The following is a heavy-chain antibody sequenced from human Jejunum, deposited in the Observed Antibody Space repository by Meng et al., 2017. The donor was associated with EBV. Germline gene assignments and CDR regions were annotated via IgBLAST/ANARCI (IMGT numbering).Heavy chain of an antibody. CDR1: GYIFTSDA. J-gene: IGHJ5*02. Sequence: QVQLVQSGSEFKKPGAAANVSCKASGYIFTSDAINWVRKTPGHGLEWIGWINTNTGKPMYVQGFTGRFVFSLDNSVNTAYLQINSLQTDDTAVYYCARGSNWFDRWGQGTLVTVSS. V-gene: IGHV7-4-1*02. CDR2: INTNTGKP. CDR3: ARGSNWFDR.